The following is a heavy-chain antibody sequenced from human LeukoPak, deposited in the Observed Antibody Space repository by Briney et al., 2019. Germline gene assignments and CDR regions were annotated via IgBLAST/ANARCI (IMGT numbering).Heavy chain of an antibody. Sequence: SETLSLTCTVSGGSISSYYWSWIRQPPGKGLEWIGYIYTSGSTNYNPSLKSRVTISVDTSKNQFSLKLSSVTAADTAVYYCARRRGYCSGGSCYFDYCGQGTLVTVSS. CDR3: ARRRGYCSGGSCYFDY. CDR2: IYTSGST. CDR1: GGSISSYY. V-gene: IGHV4-4*09. D-gene: IGHD2-15*01. J-gene: IGHJ4*02.